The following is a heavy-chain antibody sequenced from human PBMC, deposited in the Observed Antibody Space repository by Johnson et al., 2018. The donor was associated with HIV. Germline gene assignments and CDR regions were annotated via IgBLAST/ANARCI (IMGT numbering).Heavy chain of an antibody. J-gene: IGHJ3*02. CDR1: GFTFNDYA. V-gene: IGHV3-9*01. CDR2: IRWNSENI. Sequence: VQLVESGGGLVQPGRSLRLSCAASGFTFNDYAMHWVRQVPGKGLEWVSGIRWNSENIAYADSVRGRFTISRDNAENSLYLQMNSLRAEDTAVYYCARRAIRDAFDIWGQGTMVTVSS. CDR3: ARRAIRDAFDI.